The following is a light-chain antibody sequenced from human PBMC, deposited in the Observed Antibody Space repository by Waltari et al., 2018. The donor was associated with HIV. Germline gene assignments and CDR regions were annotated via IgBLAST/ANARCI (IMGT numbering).Light chain of an antibody. Sequence: QSVLTQPASVSGSPGQSITISCTGPISDIRAYRSVSVSWYQHHPGKVPRLLIYGVNDRSSGVSSRFSCSKSGDTASLTISGLLPEDAAYYYCSSYEAGLSVVFGGGTKVTVL. CDR3: SSYEAGLSVV. CDR1: ISDIRAYRSVS. V-gene: IGLV2-14*03. CDR2: GVN. J-gene: IGLJ2*01.